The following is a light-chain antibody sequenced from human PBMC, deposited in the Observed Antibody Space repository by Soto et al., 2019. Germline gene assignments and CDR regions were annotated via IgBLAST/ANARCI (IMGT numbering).Light chain of an antibody. CDR1: NSNIGTSY. CDR2: VNN. CDR3: GTRDSSLSAWV. V-gene: IGLV1-51*01. J-gene: IGLJ3*02. Sequence: QSVLTQPPSVSAAPGQKVTISCSGSNSNIGTSYVSWYQQLPGTAPKLLIYVNNKRPSGIPDRFSGSKSGTSATLGITGLQTGDEAHYYCGTRDSSLSAWVFGGGTKVTVL.